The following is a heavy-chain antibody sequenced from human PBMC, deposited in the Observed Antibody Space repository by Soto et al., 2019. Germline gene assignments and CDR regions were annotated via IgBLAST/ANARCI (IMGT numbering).Heavy chain of an antibody. V-gene: IGHV4-59*12. CDR1: GGSISSYY. CDR2: IYYSGST. D-gene: IGHD1-26*01. CDR3: ARDREY. J-gene: IGHJ4*02. Sequence: PSETLSLTCTVSGGSISSYYWSWIRQPPGKGLEWIGYIYYSGSTNYNPSLKSRVTISVDTSKNQFSLKLSSVTAADTAVYYCARDREYWGQGTLVTVSS.